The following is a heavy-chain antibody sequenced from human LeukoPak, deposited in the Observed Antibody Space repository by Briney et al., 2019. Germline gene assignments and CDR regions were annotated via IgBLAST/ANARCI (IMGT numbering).Heavy chain of an antibody. J-gene: IGHJ4*02. Sequence: ASVKVSCKASGYTFTYYYIYWVRQAPGQGLEWMGWINPNSGGTNYAQTFQGRVTVTRDTSISTAYMELSRLRSDDTAIYYCAREGYCSGGNCPVAHWGQGTLVTVSS. D-gene: IGHD2-15*01. CDR1: GYTFTYYY. V-gene: IGHV1-2*02. CDR3: AREGYCSGGNCPVAH. CDR2: INPNSGGT.